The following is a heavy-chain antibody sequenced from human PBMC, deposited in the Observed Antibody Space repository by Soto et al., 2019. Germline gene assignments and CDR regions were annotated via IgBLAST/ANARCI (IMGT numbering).Heavy chain of an antibody. CDR2: IIPIFGTA. CDR3: ARDLAGSSYYYGMGV. V-gene: IGHV1-69*06. CDR1: GGTFSSYA. Sequence: SVKVSCKASGGTFSSYAISWVRQAPGQGLEWMGGIIPIFGTANYAQKFQGRVTITADKSTSTAYMELSSLRSEDTAVYYCARDLAGSSYYYGMGVWGQGTTVTVSS. J-gene: IGHJ6*02.